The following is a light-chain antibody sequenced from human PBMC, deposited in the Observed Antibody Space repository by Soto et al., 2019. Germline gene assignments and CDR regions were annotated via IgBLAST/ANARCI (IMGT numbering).Light chain of an antibody. CDR1: QRISGW. J-gene: IGKJ1*01. CDR2: EVS. CDR3: QQYDSFSVT. Sequence: DTLMNQSPSTLSASLGDAVTITCRASQRISGWLAWHQQKPGKAPKLLSDEVSALKRGGPPRFSGSGSGKEVTLTSSSLQPEDFATYDCQQYDSFSVTFGQGTKVDIK. V-gene: IGKV1-5*01.